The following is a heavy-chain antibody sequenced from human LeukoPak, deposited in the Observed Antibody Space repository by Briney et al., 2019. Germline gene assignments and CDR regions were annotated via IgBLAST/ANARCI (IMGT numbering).Heavy chain of an antibody. CDR2: SRNKAKSYIT. J-gene: IGHJ4*02. D-gene: IGHD6-19*01. CDR3: VRVGSVAGSDYLDY. CDR1: GFTFSDHF. V-gene: IGHV3-72*01. Sequence: GGSLSLSCAVSGFTFSDHFLDWVRLAPGKGLEWVGRSRNKAKSYITEYAASVKGRFTISRDDSKNSLYLQMNSLKTEDTAVYYCVRVGSVAGSDYLDYWGQGTLVTVSS.